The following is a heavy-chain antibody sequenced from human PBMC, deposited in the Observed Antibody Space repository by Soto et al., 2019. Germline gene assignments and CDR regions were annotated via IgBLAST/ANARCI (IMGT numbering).Heavy chain of an antibody. CDR3: AGPTLAGAEQTTVYGMDV. J-gene: IGHJ6*02. CDR1: GGTFSSYS. Sequence: SVNVPCKASGGTFSSYSISWVRQAPGQRLEWMGGIIPIFCTANYAQKSQGRVTITADESTSTAYMELSSLRSEDTAVYCCAGPTLAGAEQTTVYGMDVWGQGTTVTVSS. CDR2: IIPIFCTA. D-gene: IGHD3-16*01. V-gene: IGHV1-69*13.